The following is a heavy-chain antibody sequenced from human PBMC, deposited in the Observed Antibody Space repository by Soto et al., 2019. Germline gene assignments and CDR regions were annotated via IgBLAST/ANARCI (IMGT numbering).Heavy chain of an antibody. CDR2: ISAYNGDT. CDR1: GYTFTNYG. CDR3: ARGRQLVGYFYYYMDV. Sequence: VASVKVSCKASGYTFTNYGITWVRQAPGQGLEWMGWISAYNGDTHYTQRLQGRVTMTTDTSTSTAYMELRGLRSDDTAVYYCARGRQLVGYFYYYMDVWGKGTTVTVSS. J-gene: IGHJ6*03. D-gene: IGHD6-6*01. V-gene: IGHV1-18*01.